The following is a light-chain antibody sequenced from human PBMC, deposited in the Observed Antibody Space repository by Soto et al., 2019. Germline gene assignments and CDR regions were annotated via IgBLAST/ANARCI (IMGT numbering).Light chain of an antibody. CDR3: QQYGSSPGT. V-gene: IGKV3-20*01. J-gene: IGKJ1*01. CDR2: GAS. Sequence: EIVMTQSPATLSVSPGERATPFCRASQRVSNNLAWYQQKPGQAPRVLIYGASTRATGVPDRFSGSGSGTDFALTISRVEPEDFAIYFCQQYGSSPGTFGQGTKVEI. CDR1: QRVSNN.